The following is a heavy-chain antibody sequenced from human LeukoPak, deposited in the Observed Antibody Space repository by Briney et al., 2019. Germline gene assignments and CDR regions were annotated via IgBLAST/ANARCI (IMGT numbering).Heavy chain of an antibody. CDR3: ARRNYYDSSGYGTSFDY. D-gene: IGHD3-22*01. Sequence: ASVKVSCKASGYTFTSYGISWVRQAPGQGLEWMGWISAYNGNTNYAQKLQGRVTMTTDTSTSTAYMELRSLISDDTAVYYCARRNYYDSSGYGTSFDYWGQGTLDTVSS. J-gene: IGHJ4*02. V-gene: IGHV1-18*01. CDR2: ISAYNGNT. CDR1: GYTFTSYG.